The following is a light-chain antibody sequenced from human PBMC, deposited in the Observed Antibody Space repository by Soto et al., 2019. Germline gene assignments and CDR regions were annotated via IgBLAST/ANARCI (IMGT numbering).Light chain of an antibody. CDR3: RT. Sequence: DIQMTQSPSSLSASVGDRVTITCRASQSISSYLNWYQQKPGKAPKLLIYAASSLQSGVPSRFSGSGSGTDFTLTISSLQPEDFATYYSRTFGQGTKLEIK. CDR2: AAS. CDR1: QSISSY. V-gene: IGKV1-39*01. J-gene: IGKJ2*01.